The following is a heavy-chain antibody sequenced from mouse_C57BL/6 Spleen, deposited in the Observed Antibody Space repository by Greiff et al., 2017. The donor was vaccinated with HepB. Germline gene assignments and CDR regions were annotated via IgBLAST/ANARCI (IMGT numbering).Heavy chain of an antibody. CDR2: ISYDGSN. CDR3: ARGDYDVTFAY. Sequence: EVKLEESGPGLVKPSQSLSLTCSVTGYSITSGYYWNWIRQFPGNKLEWMGYISYDGSNNYNPSLKNRISITRDTSKNQFFLKLNSVTTEDTATYYCARGDYDVTFAYWGQGTLVTVSA. J-gene: IGHJ3*01. V-gene: IGHV3-6*01. CDR1: GYSITSGYY. D-gene: IGHD2-4*01.